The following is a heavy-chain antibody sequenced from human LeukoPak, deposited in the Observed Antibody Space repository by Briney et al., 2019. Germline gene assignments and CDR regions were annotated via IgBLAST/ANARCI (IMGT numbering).Heavy chain of an antibody. CDR3: ARQKRGALDY. CDR2: TYYRSKWYS. Sequence: SQTLSLTCAISGDSVSSNTRAWNWIRQPPSRGLEWLGRTYYRSKWYSDYAVSVRSRITIYPDTAKNQYSLQLNCVTPEDTAGYYWARQKRGALDYWGQGTLVTVSS. V-gene: IGHV6-1*01. CDR1: GDSVSSNTRA. J-gene: IGHJ4*02.